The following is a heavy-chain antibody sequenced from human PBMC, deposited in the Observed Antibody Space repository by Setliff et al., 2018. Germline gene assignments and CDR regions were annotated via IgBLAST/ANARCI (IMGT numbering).Heavy chain of an antibody. CDR2: IQNGGNT. CDR1: GDSISRYY. Sequence: SETLSLTCTVSGDSISRYYWSWIRQPPGKGLEWIGYIQNGGNTKYNPSLGSRISMSMDTSKNQFSLKLSSVTAADTAVYYCARAAKYDSSSYYGLWLDPWGQGTLVTVSS. D-gene: IGHD3-22*01. CDR3: ARAAKYDSSSYYGLWLDP. V-gene: IGHV4-59*01. J-gene: IGHJ5*02.